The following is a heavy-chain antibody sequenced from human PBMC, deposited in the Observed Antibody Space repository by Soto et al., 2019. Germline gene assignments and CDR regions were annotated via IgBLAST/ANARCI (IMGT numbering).Heavy chain of an antibody. CDR1: GFTFSNAW. CDR3: TTDQEPYYDILTGYLDYFDY. Sequence: PGGSLRLSCAASGFTFSNAWMSWVRQAPGKGLEWVGRIKSKTDGGTTGYAAPVKGRFTISRDDSKNTLYLQMNSLKTEDTAVYYCTTDQEPYYDILTGYLDYFDYWGQGTLVTVS. V-gene: IGHV3-15*01. D-gene: IGHD3-9*01. J-gene: IGHJ4*02. CDR2: IKSKTDGGTT.